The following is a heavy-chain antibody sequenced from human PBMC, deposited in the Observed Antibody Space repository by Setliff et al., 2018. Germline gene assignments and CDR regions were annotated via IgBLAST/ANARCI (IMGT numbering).Heavy chain of an antibody. V-gene: IGHV4-34*01. CDR2: INHRGST. Sequence: SETLSLTCAVYGDSLSDYYWSWIRQAPGKGPEWIEEINHRGSTNYSPSLRSRVTMSVDTSKKQLSLKLSSVTAADTAVYYCARVTNWGLDLRFDPWGQGILVTVSS. D-gene: IGHD7-27*01. CDR3: ARVTNWGLDLRFDP. CDR1: GDSLSDYY. J-gene: IGHJ5*02.